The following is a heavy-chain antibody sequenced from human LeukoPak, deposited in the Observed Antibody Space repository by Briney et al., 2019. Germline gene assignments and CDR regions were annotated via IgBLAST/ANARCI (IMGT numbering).Heavy chain of an antibody. CDR1: GGTFSSYA. CDR3: ARKAEWLLRNAFDI. D-gene: IGHD3-3*01. J-gene: IGHJ3*02. Sequence: SVKVSCKASGGTFSSYAISWVRQAPGQGLEWMGGIIPIFGTANYAQKFQGRVTITTDESTSTAYMELSSLRSEDTAVYYCARKAEWLLRNAFDIWGQGTMVTVSS. CDR2: IIPIFGTA. V-gene: IGHV1-69*05.